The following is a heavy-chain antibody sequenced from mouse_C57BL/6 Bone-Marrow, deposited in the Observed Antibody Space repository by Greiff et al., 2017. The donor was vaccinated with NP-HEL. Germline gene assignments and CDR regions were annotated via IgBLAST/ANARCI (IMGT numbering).Heavy chain of an antibody. V-gene: IGHV1-82*01. CDR1: GYAFSSSW. CDR3: ARKTGRGSPCAY. J-gene: IGHJ3*01. Sequence: VKLQQSGPELVKPGASVKISCKASGYAFSSSWMNWVKQRPGKGLEWIGRIYPGDGDTNYNGKFKGKATLTADKSSSTAYMQLSSLTSEDSAVYFCARKTGRGSPCAYWGKGTRVTVSA. CDR2: IYPGDGDT.